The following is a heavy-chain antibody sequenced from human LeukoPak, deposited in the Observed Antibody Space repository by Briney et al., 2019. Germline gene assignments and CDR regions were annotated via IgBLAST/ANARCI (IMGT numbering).Heavy chain of an antibody. Sequence: GGSLRLSCAASGFTFSSYAMSWVRQAPGKGLEWVSAISGSGGSTYYADSVKGRFTISRDNSKNTLYLQMNSLRAEDTAVYYCAESLRWLDCSGGSCFLFDYWGQGTLVTVSS. CDR3: AESLRWLDCSGGSCFLFDY. D-gene: IGHD2-15*01. CDR2: ISGSGGST. V-gene: IGHV3-23*01. J-gene: IGHJ4*02. CDR1: GFTFSSYA.